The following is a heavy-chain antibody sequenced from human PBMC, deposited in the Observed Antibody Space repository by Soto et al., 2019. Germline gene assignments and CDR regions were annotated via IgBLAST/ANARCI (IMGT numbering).Heavy chain of an antibody. J-gene: IGHJ5*02. CDR1: GFTFSSYA. V-gene: IGHV3-23*01. Sequence: GGSLRLSCAASGFTFSSYAMSWVRQAPGKGLEWVSAISGSGGSTYYADSVKGRFTISRDNSKNTLYLQMNGLRAEDTAVYYCAKGGYDFWSGYYTWFDPWGQGTLVTVSS. D-gene: IGHD3-3*01. CDR2: ISGSGGST. CDR3: AKGGYDFWSGYYTWFDP.